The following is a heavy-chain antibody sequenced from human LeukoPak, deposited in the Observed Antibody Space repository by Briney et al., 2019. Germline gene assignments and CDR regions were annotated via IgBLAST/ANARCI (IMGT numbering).Heavy chain of an antibody. V-gene: IGHV3-30*02. D-gene: IGHD6-13*01. J-gene: IGHJ4*02. CDR1: GFIFSGYV. Sequence: GGSVRLSCAASGFIFSGYVMHWVRQAPGKGLQWVTFIRYEGSNKYYADSVKGRFTISRDNSKNTLYLQMNSLRVEDTAVYYCAKESDVAAAGIDYWGQGTLVTVSS. CDR2: IRYEGSNK. CDR3: AKESDVAAAGIDY.